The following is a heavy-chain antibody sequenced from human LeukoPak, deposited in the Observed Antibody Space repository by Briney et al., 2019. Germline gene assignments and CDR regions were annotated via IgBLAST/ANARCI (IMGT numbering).Heavy chain of an antibody. CDR1: GYSISSAHY. CDR2: IYHSGST. CDR3: ARWTTAGLYYFDN. D-gene: IGHD6-13*01. Sequence: SETLSLTCTVSGYSISSAHYWGWIRQPPGKGLEWIGIIYHSGSTYYNPSLKSRVIISIDTSKNQFSLKLSSVTAGDTAVYYCARWTTAGLYYFDNWGQGTLVTVSS. V-gene: IGHV4-38-2*02. J-gene: IGHJ4*02.